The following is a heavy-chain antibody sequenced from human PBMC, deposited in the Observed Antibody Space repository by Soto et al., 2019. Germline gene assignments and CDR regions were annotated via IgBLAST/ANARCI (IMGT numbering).Heavy chain of an antibody. CDR3: ATADEYYDSSGYYPGFLY. Sequence: SETLSLTCAVYGGSVSSGSYYWSWIRQPPGKGLEWIGYIYYSGSTNYNPSLKSRVNISVDTSKKQFSLKLSSVTAADKAVYYCATADEYYDSSGYYPGFLYWGQGTPVTVS. D-gene: IGHD3-22*01. J-gene: IGHJ4*02. V-gene: IGHV4-61*01. CDR1: GGSVSSGSYY. CDR2: IYYSGST.